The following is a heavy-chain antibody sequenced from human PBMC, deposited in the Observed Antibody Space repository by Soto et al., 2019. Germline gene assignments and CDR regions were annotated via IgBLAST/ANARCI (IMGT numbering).Heavy chain of an antibody. Sequence: GSLRLSCAVSGFNLMSYWMSWVRQAPGKGLEWVASVKEDGSELYYLHSVRGRFSMTRDSAGNALHLTMNYLSAEDTGVYFCARDIGFDYVNWGQGIPVTVSS. CDR2: VKEDGSEL. V-gene: IGHV3-7*01. CDR3: ARDIGFDYVN. CDR1: GFNLMSYW. D-gene: IGHD3-16*01. J-gene: IGHJ4*02.